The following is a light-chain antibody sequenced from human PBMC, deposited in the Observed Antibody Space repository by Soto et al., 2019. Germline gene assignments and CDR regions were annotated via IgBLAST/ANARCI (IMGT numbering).Light chain of an antibody. V-gene: IGKV3-11*01. CDR1: QSVSSY. CDR3: QQHCNLSPIP. J-gene: IGKJ5*01. CDR2: AAS. Sequence: EFVFTQSASSVSLYPGERATLSCSASQSVSSYLACYQQQHPHAPPILIYAASTTATGSPARFSGSGSATDFTPLINSPLPEDYVAHYCQQHCNLSPIPFGQGTRLEIK.